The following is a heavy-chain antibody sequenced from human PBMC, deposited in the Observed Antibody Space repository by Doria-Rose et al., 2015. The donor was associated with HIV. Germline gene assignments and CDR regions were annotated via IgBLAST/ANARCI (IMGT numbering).Heavy chain of an antibody. CDR3: AKIYDSSGYYDQ. V-gene: IGHV3-23*01. D-gene: IGHD3-22*01. CDR1: GFTFSSFA. CDR2: ISGRASST. Sequence: SGGGLVQPGGSLRLSCAASGFTFSSFAMSWVRQAPGKGLEWVSTISGRASSTYHADFVKGRFTISRDNSKNTLYLQVNSLRAEDTAVYCCAKIYDSSGYYDQWGQGTLVTVSS. J-gene: IGHJ4*02.